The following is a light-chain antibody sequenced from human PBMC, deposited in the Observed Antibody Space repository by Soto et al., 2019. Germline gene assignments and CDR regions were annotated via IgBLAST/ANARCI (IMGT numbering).Light chain of an antibody. V-gene: IGKV1-9*01. CDR3: QHYNSYSEA. CDR2: AAS. Sequence: IQLTQSPSSLSASVGDRVTITCRASQDIAIYLAWYQQKPGEAPKLLIYAASSLQSGVPSRFSGSGSGTDFTLTISSLQPDDFATYYCQHYNSYSEALGQGTKVDI. J-gene: IGKJ1*01. CDR1: QDIAIY.